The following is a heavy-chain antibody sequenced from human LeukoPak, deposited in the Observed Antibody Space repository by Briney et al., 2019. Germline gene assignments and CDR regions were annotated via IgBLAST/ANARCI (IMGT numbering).Heavy chain of an antibody. CDR1: GFTFRNFA. CDR3: AREKQWLVQVNDY. J-gene: IGHJ4*02. V-gene: IGHV3-23*01. D-gene: IGHD6-19*01. CDR2: ISGSGGST. Sequence: PGGSLRLSCAASGFTFRNFAMSWVRQAPGKGLEWVSAISGSGGSTYYADSVKGRFTISRDNAKNSLYLQMNSLRAEDTAVYYCAREKQWLVQVNDYWGQGTLVTVSS.